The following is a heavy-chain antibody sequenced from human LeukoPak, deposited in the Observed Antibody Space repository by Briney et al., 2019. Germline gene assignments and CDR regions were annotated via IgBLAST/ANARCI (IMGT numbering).Heavy chain of an antibody. V-gene: IGHV3-23*01. J-gene: IGHJ4*02. Sequence: GGSLRLSCAASGFTFSSYAMSWVRQAPGKGLEWVSAISGSGGSTYYADSVKGRFTISRDNSKNTLYLQMNSLRAEDTAVYYCARGPVSSSGFFGYWGQGTLVTVSS. D-gene: IGHD6-19*01. CDR2: ISGSGGST. CDR1: GFTFSSYA. CDR3: ARGPVSSSGFFGY.